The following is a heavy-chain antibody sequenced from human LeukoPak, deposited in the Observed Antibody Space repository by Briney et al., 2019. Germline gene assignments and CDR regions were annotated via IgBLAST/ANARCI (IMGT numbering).Heavy chain of an antibody. V-gene: IGHV3-30*02. CDR3: ARDPGYSYGFDY. CDR2: IRYDGSNK. CDR1: GFTFSSYG. D-gene: IGHD5-18*01. Sequence: GGSLRLSCAASGFTFSSYGMHWVRQAPGKGLEWVAFIRYDGSNKYYADSVKGRFTISRDNSKNTLYLQMNSLRAEDTAVYYCARDPGYSYGFDYWGQGTLVTVSS. J-gene: IGHJ4*02.